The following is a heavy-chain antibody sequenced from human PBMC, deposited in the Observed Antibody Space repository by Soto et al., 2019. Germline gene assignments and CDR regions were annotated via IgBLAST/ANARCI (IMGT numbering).Heavy chain of an antibody. CDR1: GFSFRSYG. Sequence: HPGGSLRLSCAASGFSFRSYGMHWVRQAPGKGLEWVAVIWYDGNKKYYGGSVRGRFTISRDNSQNTLYLEMNSLRAEDTAVYYCVVDTTGLLDYWGQGTLVTVSS. D-gene: IGHD5-18*01. CDR2: IWYDGNKK. V-gene: IGHV3-33*03. CDR3: VVDTTGLLDY. J-gene: IGHJ4*02.